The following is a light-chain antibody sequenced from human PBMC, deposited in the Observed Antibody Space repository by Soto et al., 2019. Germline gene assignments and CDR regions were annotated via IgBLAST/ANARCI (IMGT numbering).Light chain of an antibody. Sequence: EIVLTQSPATLSLSPGERATLSCRASQSVGAYLAWYQQKPGQFFRLLIYDASIRAPGIPARFSGSGSGTDFTLTISSLEPEDFAVYYCQQRNNLITFGQGTRLEIK. J-gene: IGKJ5*01. V-gene: IGKV3-11*01. CDR2: DAS. CDR3: QQRNNLIT. CDR1: QSVGAY.